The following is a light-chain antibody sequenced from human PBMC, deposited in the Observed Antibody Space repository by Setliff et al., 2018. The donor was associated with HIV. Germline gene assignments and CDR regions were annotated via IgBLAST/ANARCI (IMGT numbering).Light chain of an antibody. CDR3: QSYDSSLSGYV. Sequence: QSVLTQAPSVSGAPGQRVTISCTGSNSNIGAGFDVHWYQQPPGAAPKLLMYGNNNRPSGVPDRFSGSKSGTSASLAITGLQAEDEADYYCQSYDSSLSGYVCGSGTKVTVL. CDR1: NSNIGAGFD. V-gene: IGLV1-40*01. CDR2: GNN. J-gene: IGLJ1*01.